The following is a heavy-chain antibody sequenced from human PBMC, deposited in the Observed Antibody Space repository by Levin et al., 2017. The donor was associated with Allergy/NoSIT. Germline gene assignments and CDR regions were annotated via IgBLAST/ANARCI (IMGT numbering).Heavy chain of an antibody. CDR3: SSDWGRGVPTGGPLDV. Sequence: LSLTCAASGFTFKYAWMTWVRQAPGKGLEWIGRIKSNSDRGAADYAAPVKGRFAISRDDSKNTLYLQMNSLRIDDTAIYYCSSDWGRGVPTGGPLDVWGQGTTVTVSS. D-gene: IGHD3-16*01. CDR2: IKSNSDRGAA. CDR1: GFTFKYAW. V-gene: IGHV3-15*01. J-gene: IGHJ6*02.